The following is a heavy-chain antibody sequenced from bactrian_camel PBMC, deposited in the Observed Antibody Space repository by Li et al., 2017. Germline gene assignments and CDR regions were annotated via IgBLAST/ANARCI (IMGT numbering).Heavy chain of an antibody. CDR3: AKDDSSYCVGAYCFYVYNR. J-gene: IGHJ4*01. CDR1: GVTYASSHDVNC. V-gene: IGHV3S1*01. D-gene: IGHD1*01. Sequence: QVQLVESGGGSAQTGGSLRLSCTASGVTYASSHDVNCMGWFRQAPGKEREGVAAVYARGVWYYYADSVQGRFTVSRDNTKNTLYLELNDLKTEDTAMYHCAKDDSSYCVGAYCFYVYNRWGQGTQVTVS. CDR2: VYARGVWY.